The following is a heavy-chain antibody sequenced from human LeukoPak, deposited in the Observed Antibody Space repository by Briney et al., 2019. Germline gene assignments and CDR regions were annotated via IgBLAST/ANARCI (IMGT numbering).Heavy chain of an antibody. Sequence: PGRSLRLSCAASGFTFSSYGMHWVRQAPGKGLEWVAFIRYDGSNKYYADSVKGRFTISRDNSKNTLYLQMNSLRAEDTAVYYCAKDRPKGDYFDYWGQGTLVTVSS. CDR3: AKDRPKGDYFDY. J-gene: IGHJ4*02. CDR2: IRYDGSNK. CDR1: GFTFSSYG. V-gene: IGHV3-30*02.